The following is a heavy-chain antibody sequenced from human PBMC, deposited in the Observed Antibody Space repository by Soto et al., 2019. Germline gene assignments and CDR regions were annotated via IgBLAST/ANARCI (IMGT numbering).Heavy chain of an antibody. CDR1: GGTFSSYA. CDR3: ATQFHHCGGDCYRGPYFGMDV. V-gene: IGHV1-2*02. J-gene: IGHJ6*02. CDR2: INPYTGGT. D-gene: IGHD2-21*02. Sequence: GASVKVSCKASGGTFSSYAISWVRQAPGQGLECMGWINPYTGGTNYAQKFQGRVTMTRDTSISTAYMELSKLISDDTAVYYCATQFHHCGGDCYRGPYFGMDVWGQGTTVTVSS.